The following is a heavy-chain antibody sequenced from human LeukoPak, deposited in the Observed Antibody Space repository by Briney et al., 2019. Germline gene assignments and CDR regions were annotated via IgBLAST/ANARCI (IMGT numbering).Heavy chain of an antibody. CDR1: GFTFSTFA. D-gene: IGHD6-13*01. CDR3: ARDAVLRNIAAAGYFDY. CDR2: INWNGGST. V-gene: IGHV3-20*04. J-gene: IGHJ4*02. Sequence: GGSLRLSCAASGFTFSTFAMIWVRQAPGKGLEWVSGINWNGGSTGYADSVKGRFTISRDNAKNSLYLQMNSLRAEDTALYYCARDAVLRNIAAAGYFDYWGQGTLVTVSS.